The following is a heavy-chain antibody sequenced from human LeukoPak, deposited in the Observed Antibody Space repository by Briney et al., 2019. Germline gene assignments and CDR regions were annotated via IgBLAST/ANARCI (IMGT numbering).Heavy chain of an antibody. CDR2: IYYSGST. J-gene: IGHJ5*02. V-gene: IGHV4-59*01. CDR1: GGSISSYY. Sequence: SETLSLTCTVSGGSISSYYWSWIRQPPGKGLEWIGYIYYSGSTNYNPSLKSRVTISVDTSKNQFSQKLSSVTAADTAVYYCARDVARTNWFDPWGQGTLVTVSS. CDR3: ARDVARTNWFDP.